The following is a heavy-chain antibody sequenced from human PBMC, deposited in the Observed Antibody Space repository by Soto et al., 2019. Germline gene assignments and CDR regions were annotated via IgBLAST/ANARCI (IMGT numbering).Heavy chain of an antibody. V-gene: IGHV5-51*01. Sequence: PGESQKISCKGSGYSFTSYWIGWVRQMRGKGLEWMVIIYPGASDTRHSPSFQGQVTISADKSISTAYLQWSSLKASDTAMYYCARIEGYASTSPFDPWGQGTLVTVSS. D-gene: IGHD2-2*01. CDR3: ARIEGYASTSPFDP. CDR2: IYPGASDT. J-gene: IGHJ5*02. CDR1: GYSFTSYW.